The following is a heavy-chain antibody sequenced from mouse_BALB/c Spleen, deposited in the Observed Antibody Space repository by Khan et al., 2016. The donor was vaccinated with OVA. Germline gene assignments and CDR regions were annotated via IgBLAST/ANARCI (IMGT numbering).Heavy chain of an antibody. D-gene: IGHD2-4*01. CDR3: ARRGYDYGRGALFAY. J-gene: IGHJ3*01. Sequence: QVQLKQSGPGPVQPSQSLSITCTVSGFSLTNYSVHWVRQSPGKGLEWLGVIWSAGSTDYNAAFISRLTIRKDNSRSQVFFKMNSLQPNDTAIYXGARRGYDYGRGALFAYWGQGTLVTVSA. CDR1: GFSLTNYS. V-gene: IGHV2-2*02. CDR2: IWSAGST.